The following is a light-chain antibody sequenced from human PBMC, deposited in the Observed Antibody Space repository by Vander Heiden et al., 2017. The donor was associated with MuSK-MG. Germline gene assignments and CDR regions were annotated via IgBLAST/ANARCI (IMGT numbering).Light chain of an antibody. V-gene: IGLV1-44*01. CDR1: SSNNGRST. CDR3: AAGYDSLNGHVV. J-gene: IGLJ2*01. CDR2: RNN. Sequence: QSVLTQPPSASGTPGPRVIISCCGGSSNNGRSTVDWYQQLPGTAPKLLIYRNNQRPPGVPDRIAGSKSGTSAARAISGLQSEDEEDYYCAAGYDSLNGHVVFGGGTKLTVL.